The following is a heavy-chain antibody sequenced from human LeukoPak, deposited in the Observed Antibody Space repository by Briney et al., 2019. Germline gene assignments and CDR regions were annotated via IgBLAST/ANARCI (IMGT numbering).Heavy chain of an antibody. CDR2: IKSKTDGGTT. CDR3: TTYSYTYYYGSGSFHYFDY. D-gene: IGHD3-10*01. V-gene: IGHV3-15*01. CDR1: GFTFSNAW. Sequence: PGGSLRLSCAASGFTFSNAWMSWVRHAPGNGLEWVVRIKSKTDGGTTDYAAPVKGRFTISRDDSKNTLYLQMNSLKTEDTAVYYCTTYSYTYYYGSGSFHYFDYWGQGTLVTVFS. J-gene: IGHJ4*02.